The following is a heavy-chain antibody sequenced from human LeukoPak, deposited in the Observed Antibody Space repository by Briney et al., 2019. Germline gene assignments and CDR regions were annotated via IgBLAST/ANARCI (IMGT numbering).Heavy chain of an antibody. Sequence: SETLSLTCTVSGGSTSTSYYWGWIRQPPGKGLEWIGSIYYSGTTYYNPSLKSRVTISVDTSKNQFSLKLSSVTAADTAVYYCARSSNGVSRFDYWGQGTLVTVSS. J-gene: IGHJ4*02. CDR1: GGSTSTSYY. CDR3: ARSSNGVSRFDY. CDR2: IYYSGTT. D-gene: IGHD2-8*01. V-gene: IGHV4-39*01.